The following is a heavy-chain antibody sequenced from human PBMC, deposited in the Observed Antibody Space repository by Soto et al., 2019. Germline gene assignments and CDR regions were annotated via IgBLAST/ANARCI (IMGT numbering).Heavy chain of an antibody. CDR1: GGTFDNFI. V-gene: IGHV1-69*01. D-gene: IGHD1-26*01. CDR2: IVPMLGTP. CDR3: ARNGTYSSSLSQYSGMDV. J-gene: IGHJ6*02. Sequence: QVQLVQSGAEVKEPGSSVRVSCKASGGTFDNFIMNWVRQTPGQGLEWMGGIVPMLGTPTYAEKFKGRVTISVKGSTSTMYMEVTSLRSEDTASYYCARNGTYSSSLSQYSGMDVWGQGTTVTVSS.